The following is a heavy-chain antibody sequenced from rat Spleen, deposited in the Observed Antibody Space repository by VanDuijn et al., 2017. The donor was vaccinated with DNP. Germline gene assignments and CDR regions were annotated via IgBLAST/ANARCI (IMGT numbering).Heavy chain of an antibody. CDR1: GFTFSNYD. J-gene: IGHJ3*01. V-gene: IGHV5-27*01. CDR2: IGPSGDST. CDR3: TTASTEGFAY. D-gene: IGHD1-11*01. Sequence: EVQLVESGGGLVQPGRSLKLSCAASGFTFSNYDMAWVRQAPTKGLEWVAYIGPSGDSTYYSDSVKGRFSISRDNAKSTLYLQMDSLRSEDTATYDCTTASTEGFAYWGQGTLVTVS.